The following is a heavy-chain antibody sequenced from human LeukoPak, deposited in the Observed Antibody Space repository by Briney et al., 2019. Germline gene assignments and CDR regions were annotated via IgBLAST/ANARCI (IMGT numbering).Heavy chain of an antibody. Sequence: PSETLSLTCAVSGYSISSGYYWGWIRQPPGKGLEWIGCIYHSGSTYYNPSLKSRVTISVDTSKNQFSLTLSSVTAADTAVYYCARHDGYGDYIDYWGQGTLVTVSS. CDR1: GYSISSGYY. CDR3: ARHDGYGDYIDY. V-gene: IGHV4-38-2*01. D-gene: IGHD4-17*01. J-gene: IGHJ4*02. CDR2: IYHSGST.